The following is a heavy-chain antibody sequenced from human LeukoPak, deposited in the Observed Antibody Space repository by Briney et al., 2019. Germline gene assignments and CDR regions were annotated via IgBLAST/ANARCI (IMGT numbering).Heavy chain of an antibody. Sequence: ASVKVSCKTSGYSFTSYNLHWVRQAPGQRLEWMGIINPSGGGTNYAQKFQGRVTVTTDMSTTTVYMELSSLTSEDTAVYYCARGAPPTYSDSRGYFDYWGQGTQVTVSS. CDR3: ARGAPPTYSDSRGYFDY. J-gene: IGHJ4*02. CDR2: INPSGGGT. V-gene: IGHV1-46*01. D-gene: IGHD3-22*01. CDR1: GYSFTSYN.